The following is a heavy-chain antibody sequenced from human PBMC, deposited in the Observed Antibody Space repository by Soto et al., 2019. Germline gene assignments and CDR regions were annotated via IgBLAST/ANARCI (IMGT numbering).Heavy chain of an antibody. Sequence: SETLSLTCAVYGGSFSGYYWSWIRQPPGKGLEWIGEINHSGSTNYNPSLKSRVTISVDTSKNQFSLKLSSVTAADTAVYYCARYESGVTPRHFEYWGQGTLVTVSS. J-gene: IGHJ4*02. CDR1: GGSFSGYY. D-gene: IGHD5-18*01. CDR3: ARYESGVTPRHFEY. CDR2: INHSGST. V-gene: IGHV4-34*01.